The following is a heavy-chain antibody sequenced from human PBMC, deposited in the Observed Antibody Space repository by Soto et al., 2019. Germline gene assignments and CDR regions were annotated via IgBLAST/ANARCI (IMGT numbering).Heavy chain of an antibody. CDR1: GQSFSGHS. Sequence: QVQLQQWGAGLVKPSETLSLSCAVYGQSFSGHSWAWIRQPPGKGLEWIGEINESGSTYYNPSLKSRVTIATDTSKHQFSLKLSSVSAADTAAYFCARGSGIVALPGELEDVNYDYWGQGTLGNVSS. CDR2: INESGST. D-gene: IGHD1-1*01. V-gene: IGHV4-34*01. J-gene: IGHJ4*02. CDR3: ARGSGIVALPGELEDVNYDY.